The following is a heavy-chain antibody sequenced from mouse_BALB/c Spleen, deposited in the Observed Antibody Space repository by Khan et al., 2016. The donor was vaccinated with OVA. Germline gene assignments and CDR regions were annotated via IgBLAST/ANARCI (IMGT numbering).Heavy chain of an antibody. CDR2: VSTGGSYT. CDR1: GFTFSTYG. CDR3: TRLAYYHDSEGFAY. D-gene: IGHD1-1*01. Sequence: EVELVESGGDLVKPGGSLKLSCAASGFTFSTYGMSWVRQTPDKRLEWVATVSTGGSYTYYADSVKGRFTISRDNAKNTLFLQMSGLKSEDTAIFYCTRLAYYHDSEGFAYWGQGTLVTVSA. J-gene: IGHJ3*01. V-gene: IGHV5-6*01.